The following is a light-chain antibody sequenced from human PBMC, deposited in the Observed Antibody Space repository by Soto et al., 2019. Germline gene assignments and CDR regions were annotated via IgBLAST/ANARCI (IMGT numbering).Light chain of an antibody. V-gene: IGKV1-5*01. CDR2: DAS. CDR3: QQYTSYSQYT. Sequence: DIQMTQSPSTLSASVGDRVTITCRASQSISGWLAWYQQKPGQAPKLLIYDASTLESGVPSRFSGSGSGTEFTLTISSLQREDVATYYCQQYTSYSQYTFGQGTRLEIK. J-gene: IGKJ2*01. CDR1: QSISGW.